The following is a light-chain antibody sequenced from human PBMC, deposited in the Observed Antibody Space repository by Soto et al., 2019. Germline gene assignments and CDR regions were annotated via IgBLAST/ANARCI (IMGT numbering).Light chain of an antibody. CDR1: SSDVGGNKY. Sequence: QSALTQPASVSGSPGQSITISCTGTSSDVGGNKYVSWYQQHPGKAPKLIIYDVSNRASGVSDRFSGSKSGNTASLTISGLQAEDEADYYCSSYTSTTSSTVFGPGTKLTVL. J-gene: IGLJ1*01. CDR2: DVS. V-gene: IGLV2-14*01. CDR3: SSYTSTTSSTV.